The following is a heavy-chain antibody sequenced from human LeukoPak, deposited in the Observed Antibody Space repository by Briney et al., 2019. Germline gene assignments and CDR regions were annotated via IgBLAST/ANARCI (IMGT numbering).Heavy chain of an antibody. J-gene: IGHJ3*02. CDR2: INHSGST. D-gene: IGHD4-17*01. V-gene: IGHV4-34*01. CDR3: ARDNSLEVTTQGAFDI. CDR1: GGSFSGYY. Sequence: PSETLSLTCAVYGGSFSGYYWSWIRQPPGKGLEWIGEINHSGSTNYNPSLKSGVTISVDTSKNQFSLKLSSVTAADTAVYYCARDNSLEVTTQGAFDIWGQGTMVTVSS.